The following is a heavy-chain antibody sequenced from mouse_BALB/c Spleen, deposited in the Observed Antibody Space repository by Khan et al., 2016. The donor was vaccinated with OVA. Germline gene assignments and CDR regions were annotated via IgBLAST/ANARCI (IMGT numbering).Heavy chain of an antibody. Sequence: VQLQQSGAELVKPGASVKLSCTASGYNIKDTYMHWVKQRPEQGLEWIGRIDPANGNTEYDPKFQGKATIKAETLYKTAYLQLSSLTSEDTSVYYFAVWPRGYWGQGTTLTVSS. CDR2: IDPANGNT. D-gene: IGHD2-10*02. CDR1: GYNIKDTY. CDR3: AVWPRGY. V-gene: IGHV14-3*02. J-gene: IGHJ2*01.